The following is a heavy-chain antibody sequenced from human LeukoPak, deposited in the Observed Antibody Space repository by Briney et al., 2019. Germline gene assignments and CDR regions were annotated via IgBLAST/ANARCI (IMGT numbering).Heavy chain of an antibody. Sequence: PGGSLRLSCAASGSTFSSYSMNWVRQAPGKGLEWVSSISSSSSYIYYADSVKGRFTISRDNAKNSLYLQMNSLRAEDTAVYYCAKGAGGTEDYYMDVWGKGTTVTVSS. D-gene: IGHD1-26*01. CDR3: AKGAGGTEDYYMDV. J-gene: IGHJ6*03. CDR2: ISSSSSYI. CDR1: GSTFSSYS. V-gene: IGHV3-21*01.